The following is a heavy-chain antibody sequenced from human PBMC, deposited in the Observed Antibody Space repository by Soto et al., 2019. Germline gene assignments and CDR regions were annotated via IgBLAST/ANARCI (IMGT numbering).Heavy chain of an antibody. J-gene: IGHJ6*02. V-gene: IGHV1-69*13. CDR1: GGFFSNYA. Sequence: GASVKVSCKASGGFFSNYAINWLRQAPGQGLEWMGGIIPFFGSTNFAPKFQGRVTITADDSTSTAYLELSSLRSEDTAVYYCARARYTQSTTGVYYYYGMDVWGQGTTVTVSS. CDR2: IIPFFGST. CDR3: ARARYTQSTTGVYYYYGMDV. D-gene: IGHD1-20*01.